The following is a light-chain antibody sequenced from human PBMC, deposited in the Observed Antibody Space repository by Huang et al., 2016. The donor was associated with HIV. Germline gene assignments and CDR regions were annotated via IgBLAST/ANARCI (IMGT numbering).Light chain of an antibody. V-gene: IGKV1D-13*01. CDR1: PGISSA. CDR3: QQFNNYPPP. CDR2: CAS. Sequence: AIQLTQSPSSLSASVGDRVTITCRESPGISSALAWNQQKPGKTPELLIYCASSWESGVPAMFSGSGSGTDFTLTISSLQPEGFATYYCQQFNNYPPPFGGGTKVEIK. J-gene: IGKJ4*01.